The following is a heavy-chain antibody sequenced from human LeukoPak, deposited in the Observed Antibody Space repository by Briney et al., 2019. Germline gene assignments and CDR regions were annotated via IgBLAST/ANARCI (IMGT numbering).Heavy chain of an antibody. CDR2: ISSSSSYI. J-gene: IGHJ4*02. CDR1: GFTFSYYG. Sequence: GGSLRLSCRGSGFTFSYYGMNWVRQAPGKGLEWVSSISSSSSYIYYADSVKGRFTISRDNAKNSLYLQMNSLRAEDTAVYYCARDFGDYDSSGYYYGLYYFDYWGQGTLVTVSS. D-gene: IGHD3-22*01. V-gene: IGHV3-21*01. CDR3: ARDFGDYDSSGYYYGLYYFDY.